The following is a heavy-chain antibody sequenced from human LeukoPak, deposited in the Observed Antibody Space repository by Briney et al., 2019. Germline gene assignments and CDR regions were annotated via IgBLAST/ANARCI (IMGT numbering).Heavy chain of an antibody. Sequence: GTLRLSCAASGFTFSSYGMSWVRQAPGKGLEWVSAISGSGGSTYYADSVKGRFTSSRDNSKNTLYLQMNSLRAEDTAVYYCANYYGGNSLGDYWGQGTLVTVSS. V-gene: IGHV3-23*01. D-gene: IGHD4-23*01. CDR3: ANYYGGNSLGDY. CDR2: ISGSGGST. J-gene: IGHJ4*02. CDR1: GFTFSSYG.